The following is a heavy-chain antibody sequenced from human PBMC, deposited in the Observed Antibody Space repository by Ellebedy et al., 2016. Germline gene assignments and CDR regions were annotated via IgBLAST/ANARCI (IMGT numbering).Heavy chain of an antibody. Sequence: GSLRLXXTVSGGSISSYYWSWIRQPPGKGLEWIGYIYYSGSTNYNPSLKSRVTISVDTSKNQFSLKLSSVTAADTAVYYCARDIVVVPAAIYYFDYWGQGTLVTVSS. CDR2: IYYSGST. D-gene: IGHD2-2*02. V-gene: IGHV4-59*08. CDR1: GGSISSYY. CDR3: ARDIVVVPAAIYYFDY. J-gene: IGHJ4*02.